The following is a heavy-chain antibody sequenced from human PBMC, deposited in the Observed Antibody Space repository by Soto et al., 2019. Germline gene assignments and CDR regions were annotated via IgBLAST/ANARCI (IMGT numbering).Heavy chain of an antibody. CDR1: GATFSSYA. D-gene: IGHD3-9*01. V-gene: IGHV1-69*13. CDR2: IIPIFGTA. Sequence: SVKVSCKASGATFSSYAISWVRQAPGQGLEWMGGIIPIFGTANYAQKFQGRVTITADESTSTAYMELSSLRSEDTAVYYCAMYSPEYYDILTGPLRGWFDPWGQGTLVTVSS. CDR3: AMYSPEYYDILTGPLRGWFDP. J-gene: IGHJ5*02.